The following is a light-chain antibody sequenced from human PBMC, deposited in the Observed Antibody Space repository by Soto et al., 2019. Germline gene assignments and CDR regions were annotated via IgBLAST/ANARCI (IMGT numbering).Light chain of an antibody. V-gene: IGKV3-20*01. CDR1: QSVSNSS. Sequence: EIGLPQSPGTLSLSPGERATVACRASQSVSNSSLAWYHQKPGQAPRLLLFAASRRATGIPDTFSGSGSGTDFTLTISRLEPEDFAVYDCQVYGNSPMYTFGQGTRLEIK. J-gene: IGKJ2*01. CDR3: QVYGNSPMYT. CDR2: AAS.